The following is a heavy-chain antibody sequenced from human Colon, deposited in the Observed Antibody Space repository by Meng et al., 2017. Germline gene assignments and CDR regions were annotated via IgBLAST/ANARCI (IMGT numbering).Heavy chain of an antibody. CDR2: IYYTGST. V-gene: IGHV4-61*01. CDR3: ARGPLDY. Sequence: QGQPPESGPGLVRPSETLSLTCTVSGGSVSSGSYYWSWIRQPPGKGLEWIGYIYYTGSTNYNPSLKSRVTISVDTSKNQFSLKLSSVTAADTAVYYCARGPLDYWGQGTLVTVSS. J-gene: IGHJ4*02. CDR1: GGSVSSGSYY.